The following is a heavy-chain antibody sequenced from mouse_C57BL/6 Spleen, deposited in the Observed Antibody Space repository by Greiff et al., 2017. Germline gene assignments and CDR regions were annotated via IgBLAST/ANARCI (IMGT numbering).Heavy chain of an antibody. CDR3: TRSAYYGYDGRNAMDY. V-gene: IGHV1-15*01. J-gene: IGHJ4*01. CDR2: IDPETGGT. CDR1: GYTFTDYE. D-gene: IGHD2-2*01. Sequence: VQLQQSGAELVRPGASVTLSCKASGYTFTDYEMHWVKQTPVHGLEWIGAIDPETGGTAYNQKFKGKAILTADKSSSTAYMELRSLTSEDSAVYYCTRSAYYGYDGRNAMDYWGQGTSVTVSS.